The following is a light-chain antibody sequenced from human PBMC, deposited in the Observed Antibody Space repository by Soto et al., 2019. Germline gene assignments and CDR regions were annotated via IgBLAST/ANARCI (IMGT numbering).Light chain of an antibody. J-gene: IGKJ1*01. Sequence: IVLTESPXXLXFXXXXISTPSXRAIQSVSSSYLAWYQQKPGQAPRLLIYGASSRATGIPDRFSGSGSGTDFTLTISRLEPEDFAVYYCQQYGSSHPKTFGQGTKVDIK. CDR2: GAS. CDR1: QSVSSSY. V-gene: IGKV3-20*01. CDR3: QQYGSSHPKT.